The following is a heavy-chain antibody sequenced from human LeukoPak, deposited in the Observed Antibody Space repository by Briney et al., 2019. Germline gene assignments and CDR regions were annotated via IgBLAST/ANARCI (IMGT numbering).Heavy chain of an antibody. CDR3: AKDRDRIIMVRGVLDV. Sequence: GGSLRLSCTASGFIFSSYEMNWVRQAPGKGLEWVSYISSSGSTIYYADSVKGRFTISRDNAKNSLYLQMNSLRAEDTAVYYCAKDRDRIIMVRGVLDVWGKGTTVTISS. D-gene: IGHD3-10*01. CDR1: GFIFSSYE. V-gene: IGHV3-48*03. CDR2: ISSSGSTI. J-gene: IGHJ6*04.